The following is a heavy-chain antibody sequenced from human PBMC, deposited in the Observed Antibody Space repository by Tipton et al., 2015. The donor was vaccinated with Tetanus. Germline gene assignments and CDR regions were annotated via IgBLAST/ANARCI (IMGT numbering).Heavy chain of an antibody. J-gene: IGHJ3*02. CDR1: GGSISTTSDY. V-gene: IGHV4-39*01. CDR2: LYYSGTT. D-gene: IGHD7-27*01. Sequence: TPSLTCTVSGGSISTTSDYWGWIRQPPGKGLEWIGSLYYSGTTYYNPSLKSRVTISVDTSKNPFSLGLSSVTAADTAVYYCARHSLKLGMWAFDIWGRGTLVTVSS. CDR3: ARHSLKLGMWAFDI.